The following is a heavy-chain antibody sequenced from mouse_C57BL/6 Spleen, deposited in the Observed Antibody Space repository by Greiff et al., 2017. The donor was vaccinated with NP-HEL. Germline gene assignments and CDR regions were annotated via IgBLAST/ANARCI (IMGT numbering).Heavy chain of an antibody. J-gene: IGHJ4*01. D-gene: IGHD1-1*01. CDR1: GYAFSSYW. V-gene: IGHV1-80*01. CDR3: AREFGTTVVATDAMDY. Sequence: QVQLQQSGAELVKPGASVKISCKASGYAFSSYWMNWVKQRPGKGLEWIGQIYPGDGDTNYNGKFKGKATLTADKSSSTAYMQLSSLTSEDSAVYFCAREFGTTVVATDAMDYWGQGTSVTVSS. CDR2: IYPGDGDT.